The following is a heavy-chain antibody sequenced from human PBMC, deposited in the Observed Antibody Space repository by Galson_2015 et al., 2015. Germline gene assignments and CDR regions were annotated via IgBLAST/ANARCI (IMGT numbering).Heavy chain of an antibody. CDR2: ISNGGSTI. CDR1: GFTFRDYS. V-gene: IGHV3-48*02. J-gene: IGHJ4*02. D-gene: IGHD3-3*01. Sequence: SLRLSCAASGFTFRDYSMNWVRRAPGKGLEWISYISNGGSTIYYADSVKGRFTISRDNAKNSLYLQMNSLRDEDAAVYYCARDGPGALRFLDVWGQGTLVIVSS. CDR3: ARDGPGALRFLDV.